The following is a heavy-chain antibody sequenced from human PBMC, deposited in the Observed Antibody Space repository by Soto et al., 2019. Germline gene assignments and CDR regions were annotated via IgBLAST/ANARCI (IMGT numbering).Heavy chain of an antibody. V-gene: IGHV1-8*01. CDR2: MNPNSGNT. J-gene: IGHJ5*02. CDR3: ARGPDYGDYVWFDP. D-gene: IGHD4-17*01. Sequence: ASEEASCKASGYTFSSYDINWVRQATEQGLEWMGWMNPNSGNTGYAQKFQGRVTMTRNTSISTAYMELSSLRSEDTAVYYCARGPDYGDYVWFDPWGQGTRVTVSS. CDR1: GYTFSSYD.